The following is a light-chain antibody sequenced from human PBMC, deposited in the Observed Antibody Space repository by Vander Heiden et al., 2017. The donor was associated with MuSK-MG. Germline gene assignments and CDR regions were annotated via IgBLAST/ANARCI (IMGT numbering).Light chain of an antibody. CDR1: QSISNS. V-gene: IGKV3-11*01. Sequence: TVLTQSPATLSLSPGERASLSCRASQSISNSIVWYQQKPGQPPRLLIYDASKRATGIPARFSGSGSGTDFTLTISSLEPEDVAVYYCQQRSNCPLTFGGGTKVEIK. CDR3: QQRSNCPLT. CDR2: DAS. J-gene: IGKJ4*01.